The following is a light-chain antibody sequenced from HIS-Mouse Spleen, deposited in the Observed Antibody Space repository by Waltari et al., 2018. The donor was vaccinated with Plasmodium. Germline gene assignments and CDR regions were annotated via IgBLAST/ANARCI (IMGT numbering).Light chain of an antibody. Sequence: SYELTPPPSVSVSPGQTASITCSGDKLGDKYACWYQQKPGRSPVLVIYQDSKRPSGLPERFSGSNSGNTATLTISGTQAMDEADYYCQAWDSSTVVFGGGTKLTVL. CDR2: QDS. J-gene: IGLJ2*01. CDR1: KLGDKY. V-gene: IGLV3-1*01. CDR3: QAWDSSTVV.